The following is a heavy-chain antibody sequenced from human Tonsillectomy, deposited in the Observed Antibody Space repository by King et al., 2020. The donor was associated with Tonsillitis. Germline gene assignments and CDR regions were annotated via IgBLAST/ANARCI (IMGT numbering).Heavy chain of an antibody. J-gene: IGHJ4*02. CDR3: AKITGSGSYYPPTY. CDR2: IRYDGSNK. D-gene: IGHD3-10*01. Sequence: QLVQSGGGVVQPGGSLRLSCAASGFTFSSYGMHWVRQAPGKGLEWVAFIRYDGSNKYYADSVKGRFTISRDNSKNTLYLQMNSLRAEDTAVYYCAKITGSGSYYPPTYWGQGTLVTVSS. CDR1: GFTFSSYG. V-gene: IGHV3-30*02.